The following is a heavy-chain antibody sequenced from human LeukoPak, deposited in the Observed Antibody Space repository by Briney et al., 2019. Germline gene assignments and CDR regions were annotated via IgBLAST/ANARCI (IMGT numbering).Heavy chain of an antibody. V-gene: IGHV3-33*01. CDR1: GFTFSSYG. D-gene: IGHD3-10*01. CDR2: IWYDGSNK. Sequence: GRSLRLSCAASGFTFSSYGMHWVRQAPGKGLEWVAVIWYDGSNKYYADSVKGRFTISRDNSKNTLYLQMNSLRAEDTAVYYCARDQLWFGELFHPCLDYWGQGTLVTVSS. J-gene: IGHJ4*02. CDR3: ARDQLWFGELFHPCLDY.